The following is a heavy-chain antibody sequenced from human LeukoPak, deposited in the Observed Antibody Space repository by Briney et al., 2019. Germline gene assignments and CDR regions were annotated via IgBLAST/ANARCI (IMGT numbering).Heavy chain of an antibody. CDR3: ARGGRWLQFNY. D-gene: IGHD5-24*01. V-gene: IGHV4-59*01. J-gene: IGHJ4*02. Sequence: SETLSLTCTVSGGSISSYYWSWIRQPPGXGLEWIGYISYSGSTNYNPSLKSRVTISVDTSKNQFSLKLSSVTAADTAVYYCARGGRWLQFNYWGQGTLVTVSS. CDR1: GGSISSYY. CDR2: ISYSGST.